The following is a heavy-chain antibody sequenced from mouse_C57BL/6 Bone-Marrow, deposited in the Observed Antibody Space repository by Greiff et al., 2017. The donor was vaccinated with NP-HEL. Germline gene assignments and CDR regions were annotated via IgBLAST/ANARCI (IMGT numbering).Heavy chain of an antibody. Sequence: VKLMESGAELMKPGASVKLSCKATGYTFTGYWIEWVKQRPGHGLEWIGEILPGSGSTNYNEKFKGKATFTADTSSNTAYMQLSSLTSEDSAVYFCARGAYYSNPFAYWGQGTLVTVSA. D-gene: IGHD2-5*01. V-gene: IGHV1-9*01. CDR3: ARGAYYSNPFAY. CDR1: GYTFTGYW. CDR2: ILPGSGST. J-gene: IGHJ3*01.